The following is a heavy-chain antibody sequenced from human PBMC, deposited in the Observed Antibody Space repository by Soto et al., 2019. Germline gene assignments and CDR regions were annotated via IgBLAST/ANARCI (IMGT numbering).Heavy chain of an antibody. Sequence: QVQVVQSGAEVKKPESSVKVSCKPSGGTFNTYTVNWVRLAPGHGLEWMGRFIPILDMANYAKKFQDRVTIAPDRSTFTAYMELNSLTSDDTAVYYCAITYCRDNSCPRDFDYWGPGTRVTVSS. V-gene: IGHV1-69*02. J-gene: IGHJ4*01. CDR2: FIPILDMA. CDR1: GGTFNTYT. CDR3: AITYCRDNSCPRDFDY. D-gene: IGHD2-21*01.